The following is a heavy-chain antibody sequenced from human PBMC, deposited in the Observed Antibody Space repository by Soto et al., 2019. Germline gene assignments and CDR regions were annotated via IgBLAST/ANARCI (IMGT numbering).Heavy chain of an antibody. V-gene: IGHV4-59*01. CDR1: GGSISSYY. CDR3: ARGRQGLPFDY. J-gene: IGHJ4*02. Sequence: QVQLQESGPGLVKPSETLSLTCTVSGGSISSYYWSWIRQPPGKGLEWIGYIYYSGSTNYNPSLKSRVTISVDTSKNQFSLKLSSVTAADTAVYYCARGRQGLPFDYWGQGTLVTVSS. CDR2: IYYSGST. D-gene: IGHD6-25*01.